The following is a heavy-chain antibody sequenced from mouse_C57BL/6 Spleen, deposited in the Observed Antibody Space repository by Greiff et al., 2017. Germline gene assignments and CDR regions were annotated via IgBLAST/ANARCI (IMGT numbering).Heavy chain of an antibody. D-gene: IGHD3-2*02. V-gene: IGHV1-18*01. CDR2: INPNNGGT. J-gene: IGHJ4*01. CDR1: GYTFTDYN. CDR3: AKLGTAQATLYYYAMDY. Sequence: EVQLQQSGPELVKPGASVKIPCKASGYTFTDYNMDWVKQSHGKSLEWIGGINPNNGGTIYNQKFKGKATLTVDKSSSTAYMELHRLTSGDTAVYYWAKLGTAQATLYYYAMDYWGQGTSVTVSS.